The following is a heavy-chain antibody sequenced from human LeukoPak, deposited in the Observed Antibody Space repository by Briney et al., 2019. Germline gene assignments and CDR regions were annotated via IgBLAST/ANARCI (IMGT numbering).Heavy chain of an antibody. CDR3: ARARTNYYDSSGYFVYFDY. J-gene: IGHJ4*02. CDR1: GFTFSSYS. Sequence: GGSLRLSCAASGFTFSSYSMNWVRQAPGKGLEWVSSISSSSSYIYYADSVKGRFTISRDNAKNSLYLQMNSLGAEDTAVYYCARARTNYYDSSGYFVYFDYWGQGTLVTVSS. V-gene: IGHV3-21*01. D-gene: IGHD3-22*01. CDR2: ISSSSSYI.